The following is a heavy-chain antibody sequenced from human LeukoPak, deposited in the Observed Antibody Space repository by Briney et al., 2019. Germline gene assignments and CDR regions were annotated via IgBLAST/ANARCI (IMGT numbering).Heavy chain of an antibody. J-gene: IGHJ4*02. D-gene: IGHD3-16*02. V-gene: IGHV5-51*01. CDR2: IYPGDSDT. CDR3: ARQGGYVWGSYRYTLPFDY. CDR1: GYSFTSYW. Sequence: GESLKISCKGSGYSFTSYWIGWVRQMPGKGLEGMGIIYPGDSDTRYSPSFQGQVTISADKSISTAYLQWSSLKASDTAMYYCARQGGYVWGSYRYTLPFDYWGQGTLVTVSS.